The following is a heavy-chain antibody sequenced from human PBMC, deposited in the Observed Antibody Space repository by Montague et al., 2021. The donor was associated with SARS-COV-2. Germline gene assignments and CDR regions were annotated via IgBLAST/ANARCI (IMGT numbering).Heavy chain of an antibody. V-gene: IGHV4-31*03. D-gene: IGHD4-11*01. CDR1: GDSITSGGYF. CDR2: ISYSGRT. CDR3: AASGRRGYSNPFHH. J-gene: IGHJ4*02. Sequence: TLSLTCTVSGDSITSGGYFWNWIRQHPGKGLEYIGAISYSGRTYYKPSLTSRVSISMDTSKNAFSLSLHSVTAADTAVCFCAASGRRGYSNPFHHCGRGSLVTVSS.